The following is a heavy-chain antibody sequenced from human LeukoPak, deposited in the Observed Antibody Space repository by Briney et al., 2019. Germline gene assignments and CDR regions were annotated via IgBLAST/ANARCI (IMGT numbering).Heavy chain of an antibody. J-gene: IGHJ4*02. CDR3: AREGGIIGYSYGHFDY. D-gene: IGHD5-18*01. V-gene: IGHV1-69*13. Sequence: SVKVSCKASGGTFSSYAVSWVRQAPGQGLEWMGGIIPIFGTANYAQKFQGRVTITADESTSTAYMELSSLRSEDTAVYYCAREGGIIGYSYGHFDYWGQGTLVTVSS. CDR1: GGTFSSYA. CDR2: IIPIFGTA.